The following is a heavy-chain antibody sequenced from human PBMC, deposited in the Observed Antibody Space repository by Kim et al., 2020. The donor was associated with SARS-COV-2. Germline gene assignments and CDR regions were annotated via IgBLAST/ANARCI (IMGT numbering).Heavy chain of an antibody. CDR3: AKDHTIMITFGGVIVNDAFDI. D-gene: IGHD3-16*02. CDR2: ISGSGGST. CDR1: GFTFSSYA. Sequence: GGSLRLSCAASGFTFSSYAMSWVRQAPGKGLEWVSAISGSGGSTYYADSVKGRFTISRDNSKNTLYLQMNSLRAEDTAVYYCAKDHTIMITFGGVIVNDAFDIWGQGTMVTVSS. V-gene: IGHV3-23*01. J-gene: IGHJ3*02.